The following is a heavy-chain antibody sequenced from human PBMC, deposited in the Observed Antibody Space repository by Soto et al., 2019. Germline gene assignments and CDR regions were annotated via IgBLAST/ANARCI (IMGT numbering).Heavy chain of an antibody. CDR1: GFTFSSYW. V-gene: IGHV3-7*01. CDR2: IKQDGSEE. D-gene: IGHD6-13*01. J-gene: IGHJ6*02. Sequence: EGQLVESGGGLVQPGGSASLSCVDSGFTFSSYWMSWVRQAPVKGLEWVGNIKQDGSEENYVDSLKGRFTISRDNAKNSMYLQMNSLRAEDTAVYYCARIAATGRGWDVWGQGTTVVVSS. CDR3: ARIAATGRGWDV.